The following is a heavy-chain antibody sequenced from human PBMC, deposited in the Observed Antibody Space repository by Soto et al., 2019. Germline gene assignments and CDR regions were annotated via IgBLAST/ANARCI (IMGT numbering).Heavy chain of an antibody. Sequence: SSDNRWTWVRQPPGEGLEWIGEISQSGTTKYNPSLASRVTISVDKSKNQFSLRLTSMTAADTAVYYCAKKVPAALRLYYFFGLDVWGQGTTVTVSS. V-gene: IGHV4-4*02. CDR2: ISQSGTT. D-gene: IGHD2-15*01. CDR1: SSDNR. CDR3: AKKVPAALRLYYFFGLDV. J-gene: IGHJ6*02.